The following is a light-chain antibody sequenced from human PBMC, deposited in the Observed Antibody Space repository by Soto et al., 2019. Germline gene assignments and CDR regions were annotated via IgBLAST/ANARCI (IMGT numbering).Light chain of an antibody. CDR3: XQHNNWPPT. CDR2: GAS. Sequence: EIVMTQSPATLSVSPGERATLSCRASQSVSSNLAWYQQKPGQAPRLLIYGASTRATGIPARFSGSRSGTXXXXXXXXLXSEDFXXYYCXQHNNWPPTFGQGTRLEIK. J-gene: IGKJ5*01. V-gene: IGKV3-15*01. CDR1: QSVSSN.